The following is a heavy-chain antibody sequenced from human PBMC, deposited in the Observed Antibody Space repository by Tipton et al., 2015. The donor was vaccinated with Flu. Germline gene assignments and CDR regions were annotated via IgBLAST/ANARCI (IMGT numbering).Heavy chain of an antibody. V-gene: IGHV3-23*01. CDR3: AKVIPELVAGLDY. CDR1: GFTFSRYG. CDR2: ISGSGGTT. D-gene: IGHD6-19*01. Sequence: SLRLSCAASGFTFSRYGMSWVRQAPGKGLEWVSAISGSGGTTYFADSVKGRFTISRDISKSTLYLQMNSLRADDTAVYYCAKVIPELVAGLDYWGQGTLVIVSS. J-gene: IGHJ4*02.